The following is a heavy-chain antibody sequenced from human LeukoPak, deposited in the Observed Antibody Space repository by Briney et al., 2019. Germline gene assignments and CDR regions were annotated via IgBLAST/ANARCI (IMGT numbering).Heavy chain of an antibody. Sequence: GGSLRLSCAASGFTFSGYGMHWVRQTPGKGLEWVAVIWSDGSKTIYADSVKGRFTISRDNSKNTLYLQMNSLRAADTAVYYCARDGDGPKYWYFNLWGRGTLVTVSS. J-gene: IGHJ2*01. CDR2: IWSDGSKT. CDR3: ARDGDGPKYWYFNL. CDR1: GFTFSGYG. V-gene: IGHV3-33*01.